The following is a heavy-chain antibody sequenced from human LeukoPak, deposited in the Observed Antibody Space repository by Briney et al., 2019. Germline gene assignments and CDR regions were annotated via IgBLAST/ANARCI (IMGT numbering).Heavy chain of an antibody. Sequence: PGGSLRLSCAASGFTFSTYSMNWVRQAPGKGLEWVSYISSSNSIIYYADSVKGRFTVSRDNAKNSLYLQMNSLRDEDTAVYYCAMKWEFDYWGQGTLVTVSS. CDR3: AMKWEFDY. CDR2: ISSSNSII. D-gene: IGHD1-26*01. J-gene: IGHJ4*02. V-gene: IGHV3-48*02. CDR1: GFTFSTYS.